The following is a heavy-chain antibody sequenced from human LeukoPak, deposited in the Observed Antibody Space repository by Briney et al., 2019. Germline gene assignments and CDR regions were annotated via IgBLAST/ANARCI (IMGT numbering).Heavy chain of an antibody. Sequence: SETLSLTCTVSGGSISSSSYYWGWIRQPPGKGLEWIGSIYYSGSTYYNPSLKSRVTISVDTSKNQFSLKLSSVTAADTAVYYCARAGYKWKHLSAFDIWGQGTMVTVSS. CDR3: ARAGYKWKHLSAFDI. V-gene: IGHV4-39*07. J-gene: IGHJ3*02. D-gene: IGHD5-24*01. CDR2: IYYSGST. CDR1: GGSISSSSYY.